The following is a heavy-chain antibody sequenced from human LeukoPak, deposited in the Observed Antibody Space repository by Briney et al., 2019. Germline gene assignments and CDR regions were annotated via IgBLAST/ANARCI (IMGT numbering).Heavy chain of an antibody. CDR1: GYTFTDYY. CDR2: INPNSGGT. J-gene: IGHJ5*02. Sequence: ASVKVSCKASGYTFTDYYMHWVRQAPGQGLEWMGWINPNSGGTNYAQKFQGRVTMTRDTSISTAYVELSRLRSDDTAVYYCARGDLAGSHSSGYRFYNLFDPWGQGTLVTVSS. V-gene: IGHV1-2*02. CDR3: ARGDLAGSHSSGYRFYNLFDP. D-gene: IGHD3-22*01.